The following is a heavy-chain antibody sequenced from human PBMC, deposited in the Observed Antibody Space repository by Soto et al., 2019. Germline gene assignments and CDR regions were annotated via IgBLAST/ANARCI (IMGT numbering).Heavy chain of an antibody. D-gene: IGHD4-17*01. CDR2: ISSSSSTI. J-gene: IGHJ5*02. CDR1: GFTFSSYS. CDR3: ARDPHDYGDYLNWFDP. V-gene: IGHV3-48*01. Sequence: EVQLVESGGGLVQPGGSLRLSCAASGFTFSSYSMNWVRQAPGKGLEWVSYISSSSSTIYYADSVKGRFTISRDNAKNSLYLQMNSLRAEDTAVYYCARDPHDYGDYLNWFDPWGQGTLVTVSS.